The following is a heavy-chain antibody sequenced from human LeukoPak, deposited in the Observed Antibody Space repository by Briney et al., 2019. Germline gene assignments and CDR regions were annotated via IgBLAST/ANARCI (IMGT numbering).Heavy chain of an antibody. CDR2: VSGYNGNT. CDR3: ARDNGHKGVDY. J-gene: IGHJ4*02. V-gene: IGHV1-18*01. CDR1: GYTFTSYG. D-gene: IGHD2-8*01. Sequence: GASVKVSCKASGYTFTSYGISWVRQAPGQGLEWLGWVSGYNGNTNYFQKFQDRVAMTIDKPTRTAYMELRSLRLDDTAVYYCARDNGHKGVDYWGQGTLVTVST.